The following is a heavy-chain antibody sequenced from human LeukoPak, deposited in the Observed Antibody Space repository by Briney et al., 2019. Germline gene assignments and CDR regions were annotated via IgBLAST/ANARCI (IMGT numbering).Heavy chain of an antibody. J-gene: IGHJ4*02. CDR2: ICSSGST. Sequence: SETLSLTCIVSGGSISNYYWSWIRQPAGKGLEWIGRICSSGSTNYNPSLKSRLTMSVDTSKNQFSLRLSSVTAADTAVYYCARDRGAGDYSTFFDYWGQGTLVTVSS. V-gene: IGHV4-4*07. CDR1: GGSISNYY. CDR3: ARDRGAGDYSTFFDY. D-gene: IGHD4-11*01.